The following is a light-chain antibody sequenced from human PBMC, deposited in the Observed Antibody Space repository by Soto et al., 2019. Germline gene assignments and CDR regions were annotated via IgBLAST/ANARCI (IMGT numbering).Light chain of an antibody. J-gene: IGLJ1*01. CDR2: DDD. V-gene: IGLV1-51*01. Sequence: QSVLTQPPSVSAAPGQRVTISCSGSSSNIGGNSVSWYQQLPGTAPKLLIYDDDKRPSGVPDRFSGSKSGTSATLGITGFQTGDEADYYCGSWDSSLSAYVFGTGTRSPS. CDR1: SSNIGGNS. CDR3: GSWDSSLSAYV.